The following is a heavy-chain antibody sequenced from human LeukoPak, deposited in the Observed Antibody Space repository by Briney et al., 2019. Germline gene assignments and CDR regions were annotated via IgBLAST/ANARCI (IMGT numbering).Heavy chain of an antibody. D-gene: IGHD1-14*01. CDR3: ARGGAAVVSEFDY. CDR1: GYTFTVYY. V-gene: IGHV1-2*02. Sequence: ASVKVSCKASGYTFTVYYMHWVRQAPGQGLEWMGWINPNSGGTNYAQKFQGRVTMTRDTSISTAYMELSRLRSDDTAVYYCARGGAAVVSEFDYWGQGTLVTVSS. J-gene: IGHJ4*02. CDR2: INPNSGGT.